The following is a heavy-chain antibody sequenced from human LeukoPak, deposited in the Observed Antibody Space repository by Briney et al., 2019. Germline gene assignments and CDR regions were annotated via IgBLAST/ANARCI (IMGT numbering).Heavy chain of an antibody. D-gene: IGHD3-10*01. J-gene: IGHJ4*02. CDR2: IYYRVTS. CDR3: ARAVGGDGSGSL. Sequence: SETLSLTCTVSGDSINTYYWSWIRQPPGKGLEWIGYIYYRVTSDYNPSLKSRVTMSVDMSTSQISLKLSSVTAADTAVYCCARAVGGDGSGSLWGPGTLVTVSS. CDR1: GDSINTYY. V-gene: IGHV4-59*01.